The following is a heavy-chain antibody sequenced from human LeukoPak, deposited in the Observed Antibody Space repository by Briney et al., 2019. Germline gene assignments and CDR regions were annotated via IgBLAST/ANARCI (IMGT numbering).Heavy chain of an antibody. V-gene: IGHV4-39*07. J-gene: IGHJ4*02. D-gene: IGHD5-24*01. Sequence: SETLSLTCTVSGGSISSRNSYWGWIRQSPGKRLEWIGSIYYSGSRYYNPSLKSQLNISVDTSKNQFSLNLSSVTAADTAVYYCARDKDGYNSHWGQGTLITVSS. CDR2: IYYSGSR. CDR1: GGSISSRNSY. CDR3: ARDKDGYNSH.